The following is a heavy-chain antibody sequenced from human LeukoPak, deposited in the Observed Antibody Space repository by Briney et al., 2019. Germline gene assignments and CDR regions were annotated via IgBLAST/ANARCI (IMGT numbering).Heavy chain of an antibody. D-gene: IGHD4-17*01. V-gene: IGHV4-61*02. CDR1: GGSISSGGYY. J-gene: IGHJ3*02. CDR2: IYTSGST. CDR3: ARVFNYGDYKDAFDI. Sequence: PSETLSLTCAVSGGSISSGGYYWSWIRQPAGKGLEWIGRIYTSGSTNYNPSLKSRVTISVDTSKNQFSLKLSSVTAADTAVYYCARVFNYGDYKDAFDIWGQGTMVTVSS.